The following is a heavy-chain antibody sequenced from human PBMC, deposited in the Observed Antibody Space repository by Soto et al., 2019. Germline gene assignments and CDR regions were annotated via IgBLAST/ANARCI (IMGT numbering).Heavy chain of an antibody. J-gene: IGHJ4*02. Sequence: SATLSLTCTVSGVFVSVYYWSWIRQPPGKGLEWIGHVYYNGNGNYNPSLKSRVTITVDSSITQFSLWLSSVTSADTATYYCARVDCKRTTCTLFDYWGQGIPVTVSS. CDR1: GVFVSVYY. CDR3: ARVDCKRTTCTLFDY. V-gene: IGHV4-59*02. D-gene: IGHD2-15*01. CDR2: VYYNGNG.